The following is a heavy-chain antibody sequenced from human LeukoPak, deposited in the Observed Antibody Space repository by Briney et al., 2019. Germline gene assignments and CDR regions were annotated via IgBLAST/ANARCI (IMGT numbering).Heavy chain of an antibody. Sequence: SETLSLTCTVSGGAFSSNIYYWVWIRQSPGKGLEWIASIYYDGATYYNPSLNSRVTILADTSKSQFSLKVRSVTAADTAVYYCARAGHWGSYSDSSGYSDAFDVWGQGTLVTVSS. V-gene: IGHV4-39*07. CDR1: GGAFSSNIYY. J-gene: IGHJ3*01. CDR3: ARAGHWGSYSDSSGYSDAFDV. CDR2: IYYDGAT. D-gene: IGHD3-22*01.